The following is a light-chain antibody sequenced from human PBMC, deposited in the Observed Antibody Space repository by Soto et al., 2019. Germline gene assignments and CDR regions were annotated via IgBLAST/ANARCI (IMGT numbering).Light chain of an antibody. CDR3: QQYNKWPLT. CDR2: SAS. Sequence: EFVLTQSPVTLSVSPGARAPLSCTASQSVNNNVAWYQQKPGHTPRLLIYSASIGATGTPARFSGSGSGSDFTLTISSLQSEDFAVYYCQQYNKWPLTFGPGTKVDIK. J-gene: IGKJ3*01. CDR1: QSVNNN. V-gene: IGKV3-15*01.